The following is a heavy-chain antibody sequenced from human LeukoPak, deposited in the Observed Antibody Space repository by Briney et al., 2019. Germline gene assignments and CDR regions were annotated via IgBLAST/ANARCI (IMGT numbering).Heavy chain of an antibody. CDR1: GFTFSSYW. CDR2: IKQDGSEK. J-gene: IGHJ4*02. Sequence: GGSLRLSCAASGFTFSSYWTSWVRQAPGKGLEWVANIKQDGSEKYYVDSVKGRFTISRDNAKNSLYLQMNSLRAEDTAVYYCARREGEWLLLGSHYFDYWGQGTLVTVSS. V-gene: IGHV3-7*01. D-gene: IGHD3-3*01. CDR3: ARREGEWLLLGSHYFDY.